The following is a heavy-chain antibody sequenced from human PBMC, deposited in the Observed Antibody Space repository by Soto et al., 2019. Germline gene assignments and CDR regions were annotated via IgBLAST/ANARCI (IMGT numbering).Heavy chain of an antibody. Sequence: QVQLVQSGAEVKKPGASVKVSCKASGYTFTSYAVHWVRQAPGQRHEWMGWINTGSGNTKYSQNFQGRVTMTRDTSASTAYMELSSLRSEDTAVYYCARDILPMYSFSGFDPWGQGTLVTVSS. CDR1: GYTFTSYA. CDR2: INTGSGNT. V-gene: IGHV1-3*04. CDR3: ARDILPMYSFSGFDP. D-gene: IGHD6-13*01. J-gene: IGHJ5*02.